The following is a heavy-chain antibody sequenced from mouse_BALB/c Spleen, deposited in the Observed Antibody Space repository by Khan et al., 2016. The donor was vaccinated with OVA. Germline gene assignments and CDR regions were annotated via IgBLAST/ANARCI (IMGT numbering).Heavy chain of an antibody. CDR2: IFPGGGYT. Sequence: QVQLKQSGAELVRPGTSVKMSCKAAGYTFTNYWIGWVKQRPGHGLEWIGDIFPGGGYTNYDEKFKGMATLTTDTSSSTAYMQLSRLTSEDAAIYYCARRGAARDTWDVFDYWGQGTTLTVSS. D-gene: IGHD3-1*01. J-gene: IGHJ2*01. CDR1: GYTFTNYW. CDR3: ARRGAARDTWDVFDY. V-gene: IGHV1-63*02.